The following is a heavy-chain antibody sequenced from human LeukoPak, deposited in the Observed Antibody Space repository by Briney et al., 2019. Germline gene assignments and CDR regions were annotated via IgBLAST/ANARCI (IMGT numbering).Heavy chain of an antibody. CDR1: GGSFSGYY. V-gene: IGHV4-34*01. D-gene: IGHD3-10*01. Sequence: SGTLSLTCAVYGGSFSGYYWSWIRQPPGKGLEWIGEINHSGSTNYNPSLKSRATISVDTSKNQFSLKLSSVTAADTAVYYCARGLSRGVIIIGQYNWFDPWGQGTLVTVSS. CDR3: ARGLSRGVIIIGQYNWFDP. J-gene: IGHJ5*02. CDR2: INHSGST.